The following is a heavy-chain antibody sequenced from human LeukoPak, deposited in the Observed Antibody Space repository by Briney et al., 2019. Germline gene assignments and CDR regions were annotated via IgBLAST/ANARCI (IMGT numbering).Heavy chain of an antibody. CDR3: ASMVVTPAFDI. J-gene: IGHJ3*02. CDR2: LCNSGNT. V-gene: IGHV4-61*02. D-gene: IGHD4-23*01. Sequence: TLSLTCTVSGASISSGSFCWSWIRQPAGKGLEWIGRLCNSGNTDYNPSLKSRVTISVDTSKHQFSLKLSSVTAADTAVYYCASMVVTPAFDIWGQGTMVTVSS. CDR1: GASISSGSFC.